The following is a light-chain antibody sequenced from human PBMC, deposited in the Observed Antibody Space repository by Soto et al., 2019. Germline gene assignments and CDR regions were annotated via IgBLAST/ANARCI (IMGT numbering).Light chain of an antibody. CDR3: HQTYNIPWT. J-gene: IGKJ1*01. CDR2: AAS. V-gene: IGKV1-39*01. CDR1: QTITTH. Sequence: DIQMTQSPSSLSASVGDRVTITCRASQTITTHVNWYQQKPGKAPKLLIYAASSLQSGVPSRVSGSGSGTDFTLTISSLQPEDFATYWCHQTYNIPWTFGQGTKVEIK.